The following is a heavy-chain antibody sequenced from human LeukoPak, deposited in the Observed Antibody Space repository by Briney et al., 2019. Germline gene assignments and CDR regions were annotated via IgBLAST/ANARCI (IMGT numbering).Heavy chain of an antibody. Sequence: PSDTLSLTCAVSGYSISSRNWWGWIRRPPGKGLEWIGHIFYSGDTYYSPSLKSRVTMSIDTSQNQFSLKLTSVTAVDTAVYFCARYGGDSDWYFDLWGRGTLVTVSS. CDR2: IFYSGDT. D-gene: IGHD4-23*01. CDR3: ARYGGDSDWYFDL. CDR1: GYSISSRNW. V-gene: IGHV4-28*01. J-gene: IGHJ2*01.